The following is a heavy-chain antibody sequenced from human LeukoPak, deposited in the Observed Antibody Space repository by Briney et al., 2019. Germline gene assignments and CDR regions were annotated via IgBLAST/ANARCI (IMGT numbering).Heavy chain of an antibody. V-gene: IGHV1-58*01. D-gene: IGHD5-18*01. Sequence: SVKVSCKASGFTFTSSAVQWVRQARGQRLEWIGWIVVGSGNTNYAQKFQERVTITRDMSTSTAYMELSSLRSEDTAVYYCAAHPGYSYGKPYYGMDVWGQGTTVTISS. CDR2: IVVGSGNT. CDR1: GFTFTSSA. CDR3: AAHPGYSYGKPYYGMDV. J-gene: IGHJ6*02.